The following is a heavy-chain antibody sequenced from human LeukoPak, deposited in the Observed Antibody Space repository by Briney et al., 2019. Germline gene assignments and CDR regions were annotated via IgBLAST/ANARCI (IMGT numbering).Heavy chain of an antibody. D-gene: IGHD2-21*01. V-gene: IGHV5-51*01. CDR2: IYDADSDT. CDR3: ARLPPMGDLSFDD. CDR1: GYSFTNYW. J-gene: IGHJ4*02. Sequence: GGSLKISCKSSGYSFTNYWIGWVRQIPGKGLEWMAIIYDADSDTTYSPSFQGQITVSLDKSINPAYLQWSSLRVSHPAMHYCARLPPMGDLSFDDWGQGTLVTVSS.